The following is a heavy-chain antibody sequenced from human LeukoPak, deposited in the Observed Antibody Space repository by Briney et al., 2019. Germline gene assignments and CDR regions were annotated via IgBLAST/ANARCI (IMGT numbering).Heavy chain of an antibody. CDR1: GGPFSGYS. CDR2: VNHSGST. CDR3: ARESQLGIFDY. D-gene: IGHD2-2*01. J-gene: IGHJ4*02. V-gene: IGHV4-34*01. Sequence: PSETLSLTCAVHGGPFSGYSWDWIRQPPGMGLEWIGEVNHSGSTNYNPSLKSRITISVDTAKNQFSLKLSPVTAADTAVYYCARESQLGIFDYWGQGTLVTVSS.